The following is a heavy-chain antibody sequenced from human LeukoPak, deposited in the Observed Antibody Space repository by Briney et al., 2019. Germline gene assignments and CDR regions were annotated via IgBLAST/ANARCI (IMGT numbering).Heavy chain of an antibody. CDR2: ISYDGSNK. J-gene: IGHJ4*02. Sequence: GRSLRLSCAASGFAFSSYGMHWVRQAPGKGLEWVAVISYDGSNKYNADSVKGRFTISRDNSKNTLYLQMNSLRAEDTAVYYCAKSYYYDKLAYYWGQGTLVTVSS. D-gene: IGHD3-22*01. CDR3: AKSYYYDKLAYY. CDR1: GFAFSSYG. V-gene: IGHV3-30*18.